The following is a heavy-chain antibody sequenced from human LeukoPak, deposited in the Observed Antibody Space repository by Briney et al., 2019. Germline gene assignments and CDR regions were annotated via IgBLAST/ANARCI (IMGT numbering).Heavy chain of an antibody. CDR3: ARGRGYRFDH. CDR1: GGSISSGGYY. V-gene: IGHV4-31*03. CDR2: IYYSGST. J-gene: IGHJ4*02. Sequence: SETLSLTCTVSGGSISSGGYYWSWIRQHPGTGLEWIGYIYYSGSTYYNPSLKSRVTISVDTSKNQFSLKLSSVTAADTAVYYCARGRGYRFDHWGQGTLVTVSS. D-gene: IGHD3-22*01.